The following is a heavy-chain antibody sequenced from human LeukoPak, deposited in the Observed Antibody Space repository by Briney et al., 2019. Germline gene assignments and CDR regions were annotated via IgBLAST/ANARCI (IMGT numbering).Heavy chain of an antibody. CDR1: GSTFSSYA. D-gene: IGHD6-19*01. Sequence: GGSLRLSCAASGSTFSSYAMSWVRQAPGKGLEWVSAISGNGGSTYYTDSVKGRFTISRDSSKNTLYLQMNSLRAEDTAVYYCAKGETAIAVAGYFDYWGQGSLVTVYS. J-gene: IGHJ4*02. CDR2: ISGNGGST. CDR3: AKGETAIAVAGYFDY. V-gene: IGHV3-23*01.